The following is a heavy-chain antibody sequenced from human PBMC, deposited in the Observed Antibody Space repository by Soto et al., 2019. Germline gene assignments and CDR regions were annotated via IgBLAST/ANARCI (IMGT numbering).Heavy chain of an antibody. CDR2: ISYDGSNK. CDR3: ATDRYCSSTSCYPELYGMDV. D-gene: IGHD2-2*01. CDR1: GFTFSSYG. V-gene: IGHV3-30*03. J-gene: IGHJ6*02. Sequence: GGSLRLSCAASGFTFSSYGMHWVRQAPGKGLEWVAVISYDGSNKYYADSVKGRFTISRDNSKNTLYLQMNSLRAEDTAVYYCATDRYCSSTSCYPELYGMDVWGQGTTVTVSS.